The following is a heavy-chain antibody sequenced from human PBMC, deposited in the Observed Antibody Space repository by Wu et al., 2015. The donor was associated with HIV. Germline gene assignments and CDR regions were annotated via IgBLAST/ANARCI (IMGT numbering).Heavy chain of an antibody. CDR3: ARAPVGNPAPYSSSWYQTPYYYYGMDV. CDR1: GGTFSSYA. Sequence: QVQLVQSGAEVKKPGSSVKVSCKASGGTFSSYAISWVRQAPGQGLEWMGGIIPIFGTANYAQKFQGRVTITTDESTSTAYMELSSLRSEDTAVYYCARAPVGNPAPYSSSWYQTPYYYYGMDVWGQGTTVTVSS. J-gene: IGHJ6*02. D-gene: IGHD6-13*01. CDR2: IIPIFGTA. V-gene: IGHV1-69*05.